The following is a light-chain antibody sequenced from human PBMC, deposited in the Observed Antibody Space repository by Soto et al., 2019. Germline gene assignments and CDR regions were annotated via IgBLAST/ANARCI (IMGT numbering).Light chain of an antibody. CDR1: QSVASN. Sequence: DIVMTQSPATLSVSPGERATLSCRASQSVASNLAWYQQRPGQAPRLLIYGASTRATGVPVRFSGSGSGTEFTLTISSLQSEDFAVYNCQQYNDWPLTFGGGTKVEIK. J-gene: IGKJ4*01. CDR3: QQYNDWPLT. CDR2: GAS. V-gene: IGKV3-15*01.